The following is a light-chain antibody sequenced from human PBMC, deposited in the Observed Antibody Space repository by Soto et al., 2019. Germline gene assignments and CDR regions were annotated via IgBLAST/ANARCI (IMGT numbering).Light chain of an antibody. CDR1: SSDVGSYNY. CDR3: TAYSGTTRVL. Sequence: QSVLTQPASVSGSPGQSITISCTGTSSDVGSYNYVSWYQQYPAKAPKLLIYEVSIRPSGVSTRFSGSKSGNTASLTISGLQAQDEADYYCTAYSGTTRVLFGGGTKLTVL. J-gene: IGLJ2*01. V-gene: IGLV2-14*01. CDR2: EVS.